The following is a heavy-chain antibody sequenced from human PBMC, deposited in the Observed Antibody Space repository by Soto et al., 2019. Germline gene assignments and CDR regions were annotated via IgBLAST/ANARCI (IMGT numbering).Heavy chain of an antibody. D-gene: IGHD3-10*01. V-gene: IGHV3-30-3*01. Sequence: GGSLRLSCAASGFTFSSYAMHWVRQAPGKGLEWVAVISYDGSNKYYADSAKGRFTISRDNSKNTLYLQMNSLRAEDTAVYYCARDTPITMVRFDYWGQGTLVAVSS. CDR1: GFTFSSYA. CDR3: ARDTPITMVRFDY. CDR2: ISYDGSNK. J-gene: IGHJ4*02.